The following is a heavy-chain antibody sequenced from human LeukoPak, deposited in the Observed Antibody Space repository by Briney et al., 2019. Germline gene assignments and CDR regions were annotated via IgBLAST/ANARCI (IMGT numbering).Heavy chain of an antibody. Sequence: SETLSLTCTVSGGSISSYYWSWIRQPAGKGLEWIGRIYTSGSTNYNPSLKSRVTMSVDTSKSQFSLKLSSVTAADTAVYYCATERVYSYGSYYFDYWGQGTLVTVSS. CDR1: GGSISSYY. CDR2: IYTSGST. V-gene: IGHV4-4*07. CDR3: ATERVYSYGSYYFDY. D-gene: IGHD5-18*01. J-gene: IGHJ4*02.